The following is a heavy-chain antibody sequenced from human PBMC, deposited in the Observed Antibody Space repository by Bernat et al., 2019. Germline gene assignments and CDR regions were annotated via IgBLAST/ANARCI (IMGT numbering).Heavy chain of an antibody. J-gene: IGHJ4*02. D-gene: IGHD6-19*01. Sequence: QLQLQESGPGLVKPSETLSLTCTVSGGSISSSVYYWAWIRQPPGKGLEWIGSMYNSGSTYYNPSLKSRVTISVDTSKNQFSLKLSSVTAADTAVYYCASRLAVDWDYWGQGTLVTVSS. CDR2: MYNSGST. CDR3: ASRLAVDWDY. V-gene: IGHV4-39*01. CDR1: GGSISSSVYY.